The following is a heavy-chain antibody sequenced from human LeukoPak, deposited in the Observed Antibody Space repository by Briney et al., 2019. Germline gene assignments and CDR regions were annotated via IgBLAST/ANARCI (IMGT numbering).Heavy chain of an antibody. J-gene: IGHJ3*02. V-gene: IGHV1-46*01. CDR1: GYTFTNYY. Sequence: ASVKVSCKAFGYTFTNYYIHWVRQAPGQGLEWMGIINPSSGSTNYAQKFQGRVTMTRDTSTSTVYMDLTRLRSEDTAVYYCARVRSSGYYYKAFDIWGQGTMVTVSS. CDR2: INPSSGST. CDR3: ARVRSSGYYYKAFDI. D-gene: IGHD3-22*01.